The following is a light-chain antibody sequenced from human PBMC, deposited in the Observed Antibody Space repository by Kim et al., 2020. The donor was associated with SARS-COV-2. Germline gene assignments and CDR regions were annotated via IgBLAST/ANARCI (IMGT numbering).Light chain of an antibody. J-gene: IGLJ2*01. CDR2: DVS. CDR3: SSYTSSITFV. V-gene: IGLV2-14*01. CDR1: SSDVGGYNY. Sequence: QSALTQPASVSGSPGQSITISCTGTSSDVGGYNYVSWYQQHPGKAPKLMIYDVSKRPSGVSNRFSGSKSGNTASLTISGLQAEDEADYYCSSYTSSITFVFGGGTQLTVL.